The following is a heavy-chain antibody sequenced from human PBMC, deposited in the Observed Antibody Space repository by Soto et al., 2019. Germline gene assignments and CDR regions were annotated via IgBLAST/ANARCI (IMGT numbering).Heavy chain of an antibody. CDR3: ASLTSIAALDAFDT. D-gene: IGHD6-6*01. CDR2: IIPIFGTA. V-gene: IGHV1-69*13. J-gene: IGHJ3*02. CDR1: GGTFSSYA. Sequence: ASVKVSCKASGGTFSSYAISWVRQAPGQGLEWMGGIIPIFGTANYAQKFQGRVTITADESTSTAYMELSSLRSEDTAVYYCASLTSIAALDAFDTWGQGTMVTVSS.